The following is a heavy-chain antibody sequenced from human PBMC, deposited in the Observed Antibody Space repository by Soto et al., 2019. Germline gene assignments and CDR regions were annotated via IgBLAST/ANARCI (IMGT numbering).Heavy chain of an antibody. J-gene: IGHJ4*02. Sequence: SETLSLTCTVSGGSISSSIYYWGWIRQPPGKGLEWIATIYDIGSTYYNPPLKSRVTISVDTSKNQFSLDLSPVTAADTAVYYCARVGVFQNGYFFDYWGQGTLVTVSS. V-gene: IGHV4-39*01. D-gene: IGHD3-16*01. CDR3: ARVGVFQNGYFFDY. CDR1: GGSISSSIYY. CDR2: IYDIGST.